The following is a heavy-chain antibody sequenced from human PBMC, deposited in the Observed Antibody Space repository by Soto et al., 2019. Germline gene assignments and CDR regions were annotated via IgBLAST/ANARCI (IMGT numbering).Heavy chain of an antibody. V-gene: IGHV3-15*01. J-gene: IGHJ4*02. CDR1: GFNLSHPR. D-gene: IGHD3-9*01. CDR3: TTGIYYDILTGYHNVAY. Sequence: PEGSLRLSCVASGFNLSHPRMTWVRQAAGKGLEWVGRIKSKTDGGTADYAAPVKGRATISRDDSKNTVYLQMNSLKTEDTAVYYCTTGIYYDILTGYHNVAYWGQGALVTVSS. CDR2: IKSKTDGGTA.